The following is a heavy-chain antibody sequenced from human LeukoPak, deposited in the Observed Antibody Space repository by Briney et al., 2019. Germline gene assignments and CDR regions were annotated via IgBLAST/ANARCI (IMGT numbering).Heavy chain of an antibody. J-gene: IGHJ4*02. CDR1: GFIFSNYA. Sequence: GGSLRLSCAASGFIFSNYAMSWVRQAPGKGLECVAYIYPGGGVIYYADSVKGRFTIFRDNTKNSLYLQMSSLRAEDTAIYYCARDYHNKGHDYWGPGTLVTVSS. D-gene: IGHD2/OR15-2a*01. CDR2: IYPGGGVI. V-gene: IGHV3-11*01. CDR3: ARDYHNKGHDY.